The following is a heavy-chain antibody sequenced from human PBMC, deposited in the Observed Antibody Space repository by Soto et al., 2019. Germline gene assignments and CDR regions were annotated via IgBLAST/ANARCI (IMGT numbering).Heavy chain of an antibody. CDR2: IIPMVDIV. J-gene: IGHJ5*02. Sequence: QVQLVQSGAEVKKPGSSVRVSCKASGGTFSSETISWVRQAPGQGLEWMGRIIPMVDIVNYAQRLQGRVTITADKSTSTVYMELSSLRSEDTAVYYCSNWFDPWGQGTLVNVSS. CDR3: SNWFDP. CDR1: GGTFSSET. V-gene: IGHV1-69*02.